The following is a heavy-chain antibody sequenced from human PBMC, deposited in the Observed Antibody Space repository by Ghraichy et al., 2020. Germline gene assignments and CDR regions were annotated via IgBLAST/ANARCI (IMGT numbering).Heavy chain of an antibody. Sequence: GGSLRLSCAASGFIFSNYAMSWVRQAPGKGLEWVSSLSLNGGSTYYADSVKGRFTISRDNAKNTLYLQMNSLRVEDAAVYYCAKAWVSCGGDPCPSNNWCAPWRQATLVTVSS. V-gene: IGHV3-23*01. D-gene: IGHD2-21*01. CDR3: AKAWVSCGGDPCPSNNWCAP. CDR2: LSLNGGST. CDR1: GFIFSNYA. J-gene: IGHJ5*02.